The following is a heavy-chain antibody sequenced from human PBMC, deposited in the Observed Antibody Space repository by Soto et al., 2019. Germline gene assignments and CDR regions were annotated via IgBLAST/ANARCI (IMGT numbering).Heavy chain of an antibody. CDR2: ISGSGGST. CDR3: AKDGEDYYDSSGYYYPSHAFDI. Sequence: VGSQRRSGAARGGTVSSSAMTWVRQAPGKGLEWVSAISGSGGSTYYADSVKGRFTISRDNSKNTLYLQMNSLRAEDTAVYYCAKDGEDYYDSSGYYYPSHAFDIWGQGTMVTVS. J-gene: IGHJ3*02. V-gene: IGHV3-23*01. CDR1: GGTVSSSA. D-gene: IGHD3-22*01.